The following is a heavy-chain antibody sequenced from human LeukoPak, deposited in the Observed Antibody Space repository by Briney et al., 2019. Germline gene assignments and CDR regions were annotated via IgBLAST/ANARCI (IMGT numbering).Heavy chain of an antibody. CDR1: GYTFTGYY. Sequence: ASVKVSCKASGYTFTGYYMHWVRQAPGQGLEWMGSINPNSGGTNYAQKFQGRVTMTRDTSISTAYMELSRLRSDDTAVYYCARAPYSSGWYDLGWFDPWGQGTLVTVSS. J-gene: IGHJ5*02. D-gene: IGHD6-19*01. CDR2: INPNSGGT. V-gene: IGHV1-2*02. CDR3: ARAPYSSGWYDLGWFDP.